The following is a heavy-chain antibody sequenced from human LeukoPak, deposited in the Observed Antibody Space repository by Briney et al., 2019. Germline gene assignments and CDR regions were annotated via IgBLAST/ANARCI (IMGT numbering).Heavy chain of an antibody. CDR2: TYYRSKWYN. Sequence: RSQTLSLTCAIFGDSVSFNSDVWNWIRQSPSRGLEWLQRTYYRSKWYNDYAVSVKSRITISPDTSKNQFSLQLNSVTPEDTAVYYCARDADWGFDAFDIWGQGTVVTVSS. D-gene: IGHD7-27*01. V-gene: IGHV6-1*01. CDR1: GDSVSFNSDV. CDR3: ARDADWGFDAFDI. J-gene: IGHJ3*02.